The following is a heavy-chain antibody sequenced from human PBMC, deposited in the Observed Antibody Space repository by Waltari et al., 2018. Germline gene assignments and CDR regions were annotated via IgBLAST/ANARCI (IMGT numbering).Heavy chain of an antibody. V-gene: IGHV1-3*04. CDR2: IKTSTGNT. J-gene: IGHJ4*02. CDR3: ERVGSVAAVDY. Sequence: QVQLVQSGAEVKEPGASVKVSCTTFGYPFNDYGLHWVRQAPGQGLEWMGWIKTSTGNTKYSQKFKGRVTINRDASATTAYMDVSSLRSEDTAVYYCERVGSVAAVDYWGQGTLVTVSS. D-gene: IGHD6-19*01. CDR1: GYPFNDYG.